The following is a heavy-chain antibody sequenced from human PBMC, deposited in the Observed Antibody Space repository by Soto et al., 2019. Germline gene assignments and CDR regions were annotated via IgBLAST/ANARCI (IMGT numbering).Heavy chain of an antibody. CDR3: VRARGRLEVGLSNWFDP. CDR1: GFTFSSYS. V-gene: IGHV3-48*02. J-gene: IGHJ5*02. D-gene: IGHD1-1*01. Sequence: EVQLVESGGGLVQPGGSLRVSCAASGFTFSSYSMNWVRQAPGKGLEWVSYISSSSSAIHYADSVKGRFTISRDNAKSSLYLQMNSLRDEDTAMYYCVRARGRLEVGLSNWFDPWGQGTLVTVSS. CDR2: ISSSSSAI.